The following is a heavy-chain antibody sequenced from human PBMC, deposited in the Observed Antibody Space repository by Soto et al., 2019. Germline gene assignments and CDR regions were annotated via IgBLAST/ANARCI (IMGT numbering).Heavy chain of an antibody. J-gene: IGHJ4*02. CDR1: GFTFSNPW. V-gene: IGHV3-7*01. D-gene: IGHD5-12*01. CDR3: TRDRGWLQFDY. CDR2: IKEDGSAK. Sequence: GGSLRLSCAASGFTFSNPWMTWVRQAPGKGLEWVANIKEDGSAKYYVGSVKGRFTISRNNAENSLYLQMNSLRAEDAAVYFCTRDRGWLQFDYWGQGTLVTVSS.